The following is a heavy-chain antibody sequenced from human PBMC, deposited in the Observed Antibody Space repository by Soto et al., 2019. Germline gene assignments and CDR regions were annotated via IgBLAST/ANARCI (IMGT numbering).Heavy chain of an antibody. V-gene: IGHV4-59*01. CDR3: ARVIIRPYYHYYYMDV. CDR1: GDSISSYH. D-gene: IGHD3-3*02. J-gene: IGHJ6*03. CDR2: IYYSGST. Sequence: PSETLSLTCTVSGDSISSYHWSWIRQPPGKGLEWIGDIYYSGSTNYNPSLKSRVTIPVDTSKNQFSLKLSSVTAADTAMYYCARVIIRPYYHYYYMDVWGKGTTVTVSS.